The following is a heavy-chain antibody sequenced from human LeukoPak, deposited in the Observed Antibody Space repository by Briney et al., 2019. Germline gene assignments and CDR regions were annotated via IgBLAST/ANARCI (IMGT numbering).Heavy chain of an antibody. CDR1: GGSISSYY. D-gene: IGHD1-26*01. J-gene: IGHJ3*02. CDR3: ARGKWDLESGEAFDI. Sequence: PSETLSLTCTVSGGSISSYYWSWIRQPPGKGLEWIGYIYDSGSTNYNPSLKSRVTISVDTSKNQFSLKVSSVTAADTAVYYCARGKWDLESGEAFDIWGQGTMVTVSS. CDR2: IYDSGST. V-gene: IGHV4-59*08.